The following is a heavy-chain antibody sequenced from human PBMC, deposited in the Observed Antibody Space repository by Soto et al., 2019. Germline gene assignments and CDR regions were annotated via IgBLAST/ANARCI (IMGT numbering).Heavy chain of an antibody. CDR3: ARAYCTNGVCYYYYYGMDV. CDR2: ISSSGSTI. J-gene: IGHJ6*02. CDR1: GFTFSDYY. Sequence: GGSLRLSCAASGFTFSDYYMSWIRQAPGKGLEWVSYISSSGSTIYYADSVKGRFTISRDNAKNSLYLQMNSLRAEDTAVYYCARAYCTNGVCYYYYYGMDVWGQGTAVTVSS. V-gene: IGHV3-11*01. D-gene: IGHD2-8*01.